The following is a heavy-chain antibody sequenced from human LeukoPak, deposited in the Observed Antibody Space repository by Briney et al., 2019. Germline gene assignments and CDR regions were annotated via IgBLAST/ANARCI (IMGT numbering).Heavy chain of an antibody. V-gene: IGHV3-7*01. CDR2: IKQEGSEK. CDR1: GFTFSSYW. J-gene: IGHJ4*02. D-gene: IGHD4-17*01. CDR3: ARVPRNTVTTLQYFDY. Sequence: GGSLRLSCAASGFTFSSYWMSWVRQAPGKGLEWVANIKQEGSEKYYVDSVKGRFTISRDNAKNSLYLQMNSLRAEDTAVYYCARVPRNTVTTLQYFDYWGQGTLVTVSS.